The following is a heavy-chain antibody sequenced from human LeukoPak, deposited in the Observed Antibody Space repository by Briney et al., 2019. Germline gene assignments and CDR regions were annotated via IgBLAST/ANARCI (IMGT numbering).Heavy chain of an antibody. V-gene: IGHV4-31*03. CDR2: IYYSGST. Sequence: SQTLSLTCTVSGGSISSGGYYWSWIRQHPGKGLEWIGYIYYSGSTYYNPSLKSRVTISVDTSKNQFSLKLSSVIAADTAVYYCARAQKVGIFGVAYAYMDVWGKGTTVTVSS. CDR3: ARAQKVGIFGVAYAYMDV. D-gene: IGHD3-3*01. CDR1: GGSISSGGYY. J-gene: IGHJ6*03.